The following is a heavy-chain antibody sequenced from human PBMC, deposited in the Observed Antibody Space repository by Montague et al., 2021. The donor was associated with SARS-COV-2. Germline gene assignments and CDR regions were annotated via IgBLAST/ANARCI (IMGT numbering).Heavy chain of an antibody. D-gene: IGHD3-10*01. V-gene: IGHV3-23*01. Sequence: SLRLSCAASGFTFSKYAMSWVRQAPGKGLEWVSAISGSGRSTYYADSVKGRFTISRDNSKNTLYLQMNSLRAEDTAVYYCAKDRHVLLWFRERYDAFDIWGQGTMVTVSS. CDR1: GFTFSKYA. CDR3: AKDRHVLLWFRERYDAFDI. CDR2: ISGSGRST. J-gene: IGHJ3*02.